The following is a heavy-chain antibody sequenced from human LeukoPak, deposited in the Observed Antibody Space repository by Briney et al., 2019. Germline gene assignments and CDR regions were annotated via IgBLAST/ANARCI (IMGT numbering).Heavy chain of an antibody. CDR3: ARDAVGATRRGYFDY. J-gene: IGHJ4*02. CDR2: IYYSGST. Sequence: SETLSLTCTASGGSISSSYWSWIRQPPGKGLEWIGYIYYSGSTNYNPSLKSRVTMSVDTSKNQFSLKLSSVTAADTAVYYCARDAVGATRRGYFDYWGQGTLVTVSS. D-gene: IGHD1-26*01. CDR1: GGSISSSY. V-gene: IGHV4-59*01.